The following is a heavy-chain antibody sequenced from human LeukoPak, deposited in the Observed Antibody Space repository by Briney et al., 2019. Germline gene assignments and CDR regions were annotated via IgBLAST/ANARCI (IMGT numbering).Heavy chain of an antibody. CDR3: ARAAGEDYGDYVSSIFDQ. V-gene: IGHV3-48*01. CDR1: GFSFSSYS. D-gene: IGHD4-17*01. Sequence: GGSLRLSCAASGFSFSSYSLNWVRQAPGKGLDWVSYISVNSRTIYYADSVKGRFTISRDNAKNSLYLQLNSLRAEDTAVYYCARAAGEDYGDYVSSIFDQWGQGTLVTVSS. J-gene: IGHJ4*02. CDR2: ISVNSRTI.